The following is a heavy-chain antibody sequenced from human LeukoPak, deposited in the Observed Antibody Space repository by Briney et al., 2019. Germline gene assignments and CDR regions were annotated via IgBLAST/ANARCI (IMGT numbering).Heavy chain of an antibody. J-gene: IGHJ4*02. V-gene: IGHV3-74*01. Sequence: QPGGSLRLSCAASGFTFSSYWMHWVRQAPGKGLVWVSRINTDGRSASYAESVKGRFTVSRDNAKNTLSLQMNSLGPEDTAVYYCVRDVWGDRDGYFDNWGRGTLVTVSS. CDR2: INTDGRSA. CDR3: VRDVWGDRDGYFDN. D-gene: IGHD3-16*01. CDR1: GFTFSSYW.